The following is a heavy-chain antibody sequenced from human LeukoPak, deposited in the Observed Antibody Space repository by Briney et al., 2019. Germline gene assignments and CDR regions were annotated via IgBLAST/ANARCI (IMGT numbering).Heavy chain of an antibody. D-gene: IGHD6-6*01. Sequence: PSETLSLTCTVSGYTLSSGFYWGWIRQPPGKGLEWIGSIYHSGSTYYSPSLKSRVTILLDTSKNQFSLKLSSVTAADTAVYYCARGPIAARPQSWGQGTLVTVSS. V-gene: IGHV4-38-2*02. J-gene: IGHJ4*02. CDR1: GYTLSSGFY. CDR2: IYHSGST. CDR3: ARGPIAARPQS.